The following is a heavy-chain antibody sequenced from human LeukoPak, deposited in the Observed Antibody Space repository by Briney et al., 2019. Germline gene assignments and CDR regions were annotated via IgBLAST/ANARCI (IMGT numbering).Heavy chain of an antibody. CDR1: GGTFSSYA. V-gene: IGHV1-69*05. J-gene: IGHJ4*02. D-gene: IGHD3-3*01. CDR2: IIPIFGTA. CDR3: ARGPDYDFWSGPTHFDY. Sequence: GASVKVSCKASGGTFSSYAISWVRQAPGQGLEWMGGIIPIFGTANYAQKFQGRVTITTDESTSTAYMELSSLRSEDTAVYYCARGPDYDFWSGPTHFDYWGQGTLVTVSS.